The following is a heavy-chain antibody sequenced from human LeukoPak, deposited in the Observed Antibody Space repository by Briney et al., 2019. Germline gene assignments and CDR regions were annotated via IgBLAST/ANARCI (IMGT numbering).Heavy chain of an antibody. CDR3: SSSGVEEWQGLHF. V-gene: IGHV1-18*01. J-gene: IGHJ4*02. CDR2: ISAYNGNT. CDR1: GYTFTSYG. Sequence: ASVKVSCKASGYTFTSYGISWVRQAPGQGLEWMGWISAYNGNTNYAQKLQGRVTMTTDTSTSTAYMELRSLSSEDTAMYYCSSSGVEEWQGLHFWGQGTLVTVSS. D-gene: IGHD3-3*01.